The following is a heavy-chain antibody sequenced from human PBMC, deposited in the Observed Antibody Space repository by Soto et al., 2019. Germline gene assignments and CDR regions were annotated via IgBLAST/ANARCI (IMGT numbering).Heavy chain of an antibody. CDR3: AKDPASEWLRQFDY. Sequence: GWSLRLSCAASGFTFSSYAMSWVRQAPGKGLEWVSAISGSGGSTYYADSVKGRFTISRDNSKNTLYLQMNSLRAEDTAVYYCAKDPASEWLRQFDYWGQGTLVTVSS. D-gene: IGHD5-12*01. J-gene: IGHJ4*02. V-gene: IGHV3-23*01. CDR2: ISGSGGST. CDR1: GFTFSSYA.